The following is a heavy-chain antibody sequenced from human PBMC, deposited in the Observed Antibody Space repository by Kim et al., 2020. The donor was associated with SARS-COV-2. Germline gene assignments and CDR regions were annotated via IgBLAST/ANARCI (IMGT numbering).Heavy chain of an antibody. CDR3: ARDAESGGWYFDL. Sequence: GGSLRLSCAASGFTFSSYGMHWVRQAPGKGLEWVAVIWYDGSNKYYADSVKGRFTISRDNSKNTLYLQMNSLRAEDTAVYYCARDAESGGWYFDLWGRGTLVTVSS. CDR1: GFTFSSYG. CDR2: IWYDGSNK. V-gene: IGHV3-33*08. J-gene: IGHJ2*01. D-gene: IGHD2-15*01.